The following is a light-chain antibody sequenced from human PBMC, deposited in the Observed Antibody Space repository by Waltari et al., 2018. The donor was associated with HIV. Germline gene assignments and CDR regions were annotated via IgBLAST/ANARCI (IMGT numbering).Light chain of an antibody. Sequence: SYELTQPPSVSVSPGQTARITCSGDALPKQYAYWYHQKPGQAPVLVIYKDTERPSGIPERFSGSSSGTTVTLTISGVQAEDEADYYGQSADSSGTWVFCGGTKLTVL. CDR1: ALPKQY. CDR2: KDT. CDR3: QSADSSGTWV. J-gene: IGLJ3*02. V-gene: IGLV3-25*03.